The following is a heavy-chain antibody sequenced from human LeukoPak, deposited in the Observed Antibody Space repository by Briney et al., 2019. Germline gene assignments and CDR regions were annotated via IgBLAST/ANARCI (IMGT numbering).Heavy chain of an antibody. J-gene: IGHJ4*02. CDR3: ASGARGYSYGTMFY. V-gene: IGHV4-59*01. CDR2: IYYSGST. Sequence: PSEILSLTCTVSGGSISSYYWSWIRQPPGKGLEWIGYIYYSGSTNYNPSLKSRVTISVDTSKNQFSLKLSSVTAADTAVYYCASGARGYSYGTMFYWGQGTLVTVYS. D-gene: IGHD5-18*01. CDR1: GGSISSYY.